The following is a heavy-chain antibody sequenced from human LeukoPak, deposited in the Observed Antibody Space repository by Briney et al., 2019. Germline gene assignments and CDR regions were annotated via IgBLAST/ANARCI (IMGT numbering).Heavy chain of an antibody. J-gene: IGHJ4*02. Sequence: ASVKVSCKASGYTFTGYYMHWVRQVPGQGLEWMGWINPNSGGTNYAQKFQGRVTMTRDTSISTAYMELSRLRSDDTAVYYCAITARITIFGVVTAPLDYWGQGTLVTVSS. D-gene: IGHD3-3*01. CDR3: AITARITIFGVVTAPLDY. V-gene: IGHV1-2*02. CDR1: GYTFTGYY. CDR2: INPNSGGT.